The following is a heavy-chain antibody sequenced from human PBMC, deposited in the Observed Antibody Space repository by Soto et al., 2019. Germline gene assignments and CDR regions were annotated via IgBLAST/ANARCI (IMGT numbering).Heavy chain of an antibody. V-gene: IGHV6-1*01. D-gene: IGHD6-19*01. CDR2: TYYRSKWYN. CDR1: GDSVSSNSAA. CDR3: ARDDIGAVAGGYYGMDV. Sequence: QVQLQQSGPGLVKPSQTLSLTCAISGDSVSSNSAAWNWIRQSPSRGLEWLGRTYYRSKWYNDYAVSAKSRITINPDTSKNQFSLQLNSVTPEDTAVYYCARDDIGAVAGGYYGMDVWGQGTTVTVSS. J-gene: IGHJ6*02.